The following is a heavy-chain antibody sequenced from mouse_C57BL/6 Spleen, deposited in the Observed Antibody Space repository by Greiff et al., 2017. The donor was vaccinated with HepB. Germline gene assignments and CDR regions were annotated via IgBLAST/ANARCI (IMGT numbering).Heavy chain of an antibody. CDR2: ISSGSSTI. CDR1: GFTFSDYG. CDR3: ARKYYEYFDY. D-gene: IGHD1-1*01. V-gene: IGHV5-17*01. Sequence: EVHLVESGGGLVKPGGSLKLSCAASGFTFSDYGMHWVRQAPEKGLVWVAYISSGSSTIYYADTVKGRFTISRDNAKNNLFLQMTSLRSEDTAMYYCARKYYEYFDYWGQGTTLTVSS. J-gene: IGHJ2*01.